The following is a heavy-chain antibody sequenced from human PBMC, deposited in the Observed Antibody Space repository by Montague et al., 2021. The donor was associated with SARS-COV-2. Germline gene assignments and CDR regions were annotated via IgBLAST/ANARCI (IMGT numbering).Heavy chain of an antibody. Sequence: SETLSLTCTVSGGSITSNSYYWGFIRQPPGKGLEWIGSIYYSGNTYYNPSLKSRVTISVDTSKNQFSLKLRSVTAADTAVYYCARHRWSGCSWFDSWSQADISMNTSTDEFTVVAGAATAGDXAVDFGWGERGCGSGWFDAWGQGTLVTVSS. CDR2: IYYSGNT. V-gene: IGHV4-39*01. CDR1: GGSITSNSYY. D-gene: IGHD6-13*01. CDR3: ARHRWSGCSWFDSWSQADISMNTSTDEFTVVAGAATAGDXAVDFGWGERGCGSGWFDA. J-gene: IGHJ5*02.